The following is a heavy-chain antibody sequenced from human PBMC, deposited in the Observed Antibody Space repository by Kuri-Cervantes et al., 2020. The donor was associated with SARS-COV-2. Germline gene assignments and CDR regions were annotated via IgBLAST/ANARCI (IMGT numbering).Heavy chain of an antibody. CDR1: GFTFSGYW. CDR2: ISADGSTT. D-gene: IGHD6-19*01. V-gene: IGHV3-74*01. J-gene: IGHJ4*02. Sequence: GGSLRLSCAASGFTFSGYWMHWVRQAPGKGLVWVSDISADGSTTSYADSVKGRFTISRDNSKNTLYLQMNSLRAEDTAVYYCARPLPTNSHSSGWSPFDYWGQGTLVTVSS. CDR3: ARPLPTNSHSSGWSPFDY.